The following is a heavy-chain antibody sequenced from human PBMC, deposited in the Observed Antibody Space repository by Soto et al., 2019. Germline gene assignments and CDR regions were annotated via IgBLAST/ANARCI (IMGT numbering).Heavy chain of an antibody. D-gene: IGHD3-10*01. CDR3: ARGLFGATHYSGGWYFFDY. V-gene: IGHV4-34*01. J-gene: IGHJ4*02. Sequence: QVQLQQWGAGLLKPSETLSLTCAVYGGSFSGYSWTWIRQSPGKGLEWIGQINDGGSANYNPSLKSRVTISVDTSNNEFFLELSSVTAADTAVYYCARGLFGATHYSGGWYFFDYWGQGTLVTVSS. CDR1: GGSFSGYS. CDR2: INDGGSA.